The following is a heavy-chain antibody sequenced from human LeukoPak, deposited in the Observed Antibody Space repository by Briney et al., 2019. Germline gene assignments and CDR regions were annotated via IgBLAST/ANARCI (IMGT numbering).Heavy chain of an antibody. CDR1: GGSISSYY. V-gene: IGHV4-4*07. CDR3: ARVADHSSGWYGYAFDI. J-gene: IGHJ3*02. D-gene: IGHD6-19*01. CDR2: IYTSGST. Sequence: PSETLSLTCTVSGGSISSYYWSWIRQPAGKGLEWIGRIYTSGSTNYNPSLKSRVTMSVDTSRNQFSLKLSSVTAADTAVYYCARVADHSSGWYGYAFDIWGQGTMVTVSS.